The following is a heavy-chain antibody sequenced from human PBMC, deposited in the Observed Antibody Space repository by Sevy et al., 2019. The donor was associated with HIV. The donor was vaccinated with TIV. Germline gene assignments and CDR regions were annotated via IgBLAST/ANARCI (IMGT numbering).Heavy chain of an antibody. D-gene: IGHD1-26*01. J-gene: IGHJ4*02. Sequence: SETLSLTCTVSGGSITSLYGNWIRQPPGKGLEWIANIYYNGHINYNPSLKSRVTLSLDTSKNQFSLRLSSVTAADTARYYCAGENAWGRGYSWGQGTLVTVSS. CDR2: IYYNGHI. V-gene: IGHV4-59*08. CDR1: GGSITSLY. CDR3: AGENAWGRGYS.